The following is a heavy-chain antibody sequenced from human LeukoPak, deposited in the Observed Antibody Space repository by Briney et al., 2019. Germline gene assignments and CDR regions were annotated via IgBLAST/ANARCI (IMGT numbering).Heavy chain of an antibody. Sequence: SETLSLTCTVSGGSISSSSYYWGWIRQPPGKGLEWIGSIYYSGSTNYNPSLKSRVTISVDTSKNQFSLKLSSVAAADTAVYYCASIYTAIPWGQGTLVTVSS. V-gene: IGHV4-39*07. D-gene: IGHD5-18*01. CDR1: GGSISSSSYY. CDR2: IYYSGST. J-gene: IGHJ5*02. CDR3: ASIYTAIP.